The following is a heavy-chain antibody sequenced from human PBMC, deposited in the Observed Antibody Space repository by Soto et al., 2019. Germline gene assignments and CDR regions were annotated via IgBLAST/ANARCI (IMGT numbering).Heavy chain of an antibody. CDR3: ARDFIFLKGPWFDP. J-gene: IGHJ5*02. D-gene: IGHD3-9*01. Sequence: GGSLRLSCAASGFTFSSYSMNWVRQAPGKGLEWVSYISSSSSTIYYADSVKGRFTISRDNAKNSLYLQMNSLRAEDTAVYYCARDFIFLKGPWFDPWGQGTLVTVSS. CDR2: ISSSSSTI. V-gene: IGHV3-48*01. CDR1: GFTFSSYS.